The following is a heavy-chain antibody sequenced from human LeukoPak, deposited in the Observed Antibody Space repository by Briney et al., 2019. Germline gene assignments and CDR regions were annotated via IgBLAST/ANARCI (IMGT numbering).Heavy chain of an antibody. CDR3: ASWDEISGFYRW. D-gene: IGHD3-22*01. Sequence: GGSLRLSCADSGFTVSSNYMRWVRQAPGKGLEWVSVIYSGGSTHYADSVKGRFTISRDNSKNTLYLQMNSLRAEDTAVYYCASWDEISGFYRWWGQGTLVTVST. V-gene: IGHV3-66*01. J-gene: IGHJ4*02. CDR2: IYSGGST. CDR1: GFTVSSNY.